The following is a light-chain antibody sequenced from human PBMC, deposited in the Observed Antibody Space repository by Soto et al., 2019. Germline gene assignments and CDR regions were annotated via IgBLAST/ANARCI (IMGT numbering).Light chain of an antibody. CDR2: DAT. CDR1: QSVASH. J-gene: IGKJ5*01. V-gene: IGKV3-11*01. CDR3: KQRSSVIT. Sequence: EVVLTQSPASLSLSPGERATLSCRASQSVASHLAWYQQKPGQAPRLLIYDATKRATGIPARFSGNGFGTYFPLTISSLEPEDVAVYYCKQRSSVITFGQGTRLDIK.